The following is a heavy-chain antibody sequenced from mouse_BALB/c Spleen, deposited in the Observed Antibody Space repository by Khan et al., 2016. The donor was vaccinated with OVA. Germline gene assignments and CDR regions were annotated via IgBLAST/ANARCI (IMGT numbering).Heavy chain of an antibody. CDR1: GYSITSDYA. V-gene: IGHV3-2*02. CDR2: ISYSGST. D-gene: IGHD3-3*01. CDR3: ARGRAY. Sequence: VQLKESGPGLVKPSQSLSLTCTVTGYSITSDYAWNWIRQFPGNKLEWMGYISYSGSTSYTPSLKSRISITRDTSKNQFFLQLSSVTTEDTATYNCARGRAYWGQGTLVTVSA. J-gene: IGHJ3*01.